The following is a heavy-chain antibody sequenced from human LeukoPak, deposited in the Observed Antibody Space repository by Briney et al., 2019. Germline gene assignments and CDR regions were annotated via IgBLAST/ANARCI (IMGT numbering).Heavy chain of an antibody. V-gene: IGHV3-9*01. J-gene: IGHJ6*02. CDR3: AKDLRMSYYYYGMDV. CDR2: ISWNSGSI. Sequence: PGRSLRLSCAASGFTFDDYAMHWVRQAPGKGLEWVSGISWNSGSIGYADSVKGRFTISRDKAKNSLYLQMNSLRAEDTAVYYCAKDLRMSYYYYGMDVWGQGTTVTVSS. D-gene: IGHD2-15*01. CDR1: GFTFDDYA.